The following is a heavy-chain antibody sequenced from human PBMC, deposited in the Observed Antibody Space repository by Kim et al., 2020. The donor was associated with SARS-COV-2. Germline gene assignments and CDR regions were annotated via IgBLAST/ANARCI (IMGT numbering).Heavy chain of an antibody. D-gene: IGHD2-21*02. CDR3: ARTDYGGNSPGTFDY. V-gene: IGHV5-51*01. CDR2: IYPGDSDT. Sequence: GESLKISCKGSGYSFTSYWIGWVRQMPGKGLEWMGIIYPGDSDTRYSPSFQGQVTISADKSISTAYLQWSSLKASDTAMYYCARTDYGGNSPGTFDYWGQGTLVTVSS. J-gene: IGHJ4*02. CDR1: GYSFTSYW.